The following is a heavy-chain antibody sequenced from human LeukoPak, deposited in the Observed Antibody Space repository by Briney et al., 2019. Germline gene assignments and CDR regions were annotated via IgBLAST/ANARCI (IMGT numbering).Heavy chain of an antibody. V-gene: IGHV4-34*01. CDR3: ARARLWFGETPRWFDP. CDR1: GGSFSGYY. CDR2: INHSGST. J-gene: IGHJ5*02. D-gene: IGHD3-10*01. Sequence: QPSETLSLTCAVYGGSFSGYYWSWIRQPPGTGLEWVGEINHSGSTNYNPSLKSRVTISVDTSKTQFSLKLSSVTAAATAVYYCARARLWFGETPRWFDPWGQGTLVTVSS.